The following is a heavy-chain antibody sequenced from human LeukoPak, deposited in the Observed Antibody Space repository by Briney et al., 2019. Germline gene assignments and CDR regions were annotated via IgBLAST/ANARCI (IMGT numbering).Heavy chain of an antibody. V-gene: IGHV4-39*01. CDR3: ARRKGESPDAFDI. J-gene: IGHJ3*02. CDR2: IYYSGST. Sequence: SETLSLTRTVSGXSISSSSYYWGWIRQPPGRGLEWIGSIYYSGSTYYNPSLKSRVTISVDTSKNQFSLKLSSVTAADTAVYYCARRKGESPDAFDIWGQGTLVTVSS. CDR1: GXSISSSSYY.